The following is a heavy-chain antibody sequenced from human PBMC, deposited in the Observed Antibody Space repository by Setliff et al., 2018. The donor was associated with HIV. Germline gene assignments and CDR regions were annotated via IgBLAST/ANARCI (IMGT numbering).Heavy chain of an antibody. J-gene: IGHJ6*03. D-gene: IGHD3-10*02. Sequence: SETLSLTCAVYGGSFSGYYWSWIRQPPGKGLEWIGYIYYSGSTNYNPSLKSRVTISVDTSKNQFSLKLSSVTAADTAVYYCARGHMLITYYYYYYMDVWGKGTTVTVSS. CDR1: GGSFSGYY. CDR3: ARGHMLITYYYYYYMDV. CDR2: IYYSGST. V-gene: IGHV4-59*01.